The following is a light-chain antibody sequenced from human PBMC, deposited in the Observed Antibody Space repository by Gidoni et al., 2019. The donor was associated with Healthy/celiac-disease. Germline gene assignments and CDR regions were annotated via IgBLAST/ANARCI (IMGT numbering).Light chain of an antibody. Sequence: QSALTQPASVSGSPGQSITISCPGTSSDVGSYNLVSWYQQHPGKAPNLMIYEGSKRPSGVSNRFSGSKSGNTASLTISGPQAEDEADYYCCSYAGSSTWVFGGGTKLTVL. J-gene: IGLJ3*02. CDR2: EGS. V-gene: IGLV2-23*01. CDR3: CSYAGSSTWV. CDR1: SSDVGSYNL.